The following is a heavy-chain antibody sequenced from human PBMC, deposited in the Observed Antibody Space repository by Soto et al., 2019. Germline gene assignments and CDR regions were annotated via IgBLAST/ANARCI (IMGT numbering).Heavy chain of an antibody. D-gene: IGHD3-10*01. Sequence: GGSLRLSCTTSGFTGSSSHRTWVRQAPGKGLEWVSVIYSGGSSYYAVSVQGRFTISRDNSKNTVYLQMNSLRGEDTAMYYCARLGPYGSESYSFRYNRFDPWGQGTQVTVSS. CDR2: IYSGGSS. CDR3: ARLGPYGSESYSFRYNRFDP. J-gene: IGHJ5*02. V-gene: IGHV3-53*01. CDR1: GFTGSSSH.